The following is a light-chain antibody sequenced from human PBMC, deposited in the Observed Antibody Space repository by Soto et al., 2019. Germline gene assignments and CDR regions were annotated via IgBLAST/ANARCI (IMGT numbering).Light chain of an antibody. CDR2: DVS. Sequence: EIVLTQSPATLSLSPGERGTLSCRASESVTDYLAWYQQKPGQAPRLLVYDVSYRAAGIPTRFSGGGSGTDFTLTISNVEPEDFAVYYCQQRSDWPWTFGQGDQGGYK. V-gene: IGKV3-11*01. CDR1: ESVTDY. J-gene: IGKJ1*01. CDR3: QQRSDWPWT.